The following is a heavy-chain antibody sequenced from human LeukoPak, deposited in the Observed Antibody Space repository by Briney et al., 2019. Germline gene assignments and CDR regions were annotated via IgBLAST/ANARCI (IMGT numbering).Heavy chain of an antibody. V-gene: IGHV1-46*01. J-gene: IGHJ3*02. CDR3: ARSTTAPHAFDI. CDR1: GGTFSSYA. CDR2: INPSGGST. D-gene: IGHD4-11*01. Sequence: ASVKVSCKASGGTFSSYAISWVRQAPGQGLEWMGIINPSGGSTSYAQKFQGRVTMTRDTSTSTVYMELSSLRSEDTAVYYCARSTTAPHAFDIWGQGTMVTVSS.